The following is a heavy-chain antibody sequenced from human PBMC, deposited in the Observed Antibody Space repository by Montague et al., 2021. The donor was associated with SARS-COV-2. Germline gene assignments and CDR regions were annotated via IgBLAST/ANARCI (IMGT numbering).Heavy chain of an antibody. Sequence: SLRLSCSASGFTFSSYAMSWVRQAPGKGLEWVSVIYSGGSSTHYXDSVKGPFTISRDNSKNTLYLQMNSLRAEDTAVYYCAKDLSGYDFWSGPTTHYYYYGMDVWGQGTTVTVSS. J-gene: IGHJ6*02. D-gene: IGHD3-3*01. CDR2: IYSGGSST. CDR3: AKDLSGYDFWSGPTTHYYYYGMDV. CDR1: GFTFSSYA. V-gene: IGHV3-23*03.